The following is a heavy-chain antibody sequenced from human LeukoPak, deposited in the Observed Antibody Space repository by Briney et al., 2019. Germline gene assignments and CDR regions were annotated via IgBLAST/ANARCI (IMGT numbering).Heavy chain of an antibody. V-gene: IGHV4-30-2*01. J-gene: IGHJ3*02. CDR1: GVSISSGGYS. Sequence: SETLSLTCAVSGVSISSGGYSWSWIRQPPGKGLEWIGYIYHSGSTYYNPSLKSRVTISVDRSKNQFSLKLSSVTAADTAVYYCARGPYGAFDAFDIWGQGTMVTVSS. D-gene: IGHD4-17*01. CDR3: ARGPYGAFDAFDI. CDR2: IYHSGST.